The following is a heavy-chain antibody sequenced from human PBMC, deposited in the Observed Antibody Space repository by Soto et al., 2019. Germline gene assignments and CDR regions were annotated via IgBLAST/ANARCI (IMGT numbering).Heavy chain of an antibody. CDR1: GFSFSSYG. Sequence: QVQLVESGGGVVQPGRSLRLSCSASGFSFSSYGMYWVRQAPGRGLEWVAVIWYDGTNRHYADSVKGGFTISRDNSEDRLYLQMNSLRVEDTAVYYCARDINYYGSGSSAIDYWGQGTLVTVSS. CDR3: ARDINYYGSGSSAIDY. D-gene: IGHD3-10*01. V-gene: IGHV3-33*01. CDR2: IWYDGTNR. J-gene: IGHJ4*02.